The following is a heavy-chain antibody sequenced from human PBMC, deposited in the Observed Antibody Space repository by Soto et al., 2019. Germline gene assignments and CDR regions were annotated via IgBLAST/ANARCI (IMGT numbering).Heavy chain of an antibody. D-gene: IGHD3-3*01. CDR1: GYTFTSYY. J-gene: IGHJ6*03. Sequence: ASVKVSCKASGYTFTSYYMHWVRQAPGQGLEWMGIINPSGGSTSYAQKFQGRVTMTRDTSTSTVYMELSSLRSEDTAVYYCARAAYYDFWSGYYPPHMDVRGKGTTVTVSS. V-gene: IGHV1-46*01. CDR3: ARAAYYDFWSGYYPPHMDV. CDR2: INPSGGST.